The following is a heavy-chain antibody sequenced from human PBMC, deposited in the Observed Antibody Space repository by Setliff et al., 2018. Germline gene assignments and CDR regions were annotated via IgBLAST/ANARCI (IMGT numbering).Heavy chain of an antibody. Sequence: TSETLSLTCAVSGGSISSSNWWSWVRQPPGEGLEWIGEIYHSGSTNYNPSLKSRVTISVDKSKNQFSLKLTSVTAADTAVYYCARGRMHLWKYYFDYWGQGTLVTVSS. CDR2: IYHSGST. CDR1: GGSISSSNW. J-gene: IGHJ4*02. D-gene: IGHD5-18*01. V-gene: IGHV4-4*02. CDR3: ARGRMHLWKYYFDY.